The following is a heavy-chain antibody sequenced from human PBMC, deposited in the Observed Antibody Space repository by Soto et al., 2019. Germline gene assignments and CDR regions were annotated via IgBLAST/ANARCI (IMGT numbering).Heavy chain of an antibody. CDR3: ARASSSVMHWYFDL. CDR1: GGSISSAGYS. CDR2: IHHGGST. J-gene: IGHJ2*01. Sequence: QLQLRESGSGLVKPSQTLSLTCAVSGGSISSAGYSWTWIRQPPGKGLEWVGYIHHGGSTYYSRSLESRVTISVERPKHPFSLKLNSVTAADTAVYFCARASSSVMHWYFDLWGRGILVTVSS. D-gene: IGHD2-21*01. V-gene: IGHV4-30-2*01.